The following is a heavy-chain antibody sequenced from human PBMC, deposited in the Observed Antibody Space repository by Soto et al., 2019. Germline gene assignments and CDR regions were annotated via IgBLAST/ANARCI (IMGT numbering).Heavy chain of an antibody. J-gene: IGHJ6*02. CDR2: IYYSGST. CDR1: GGSISSGGYY. Sequence: QVQLQESGPGLVKPSQTLSLTCTVSGGSISSGGYYWSWIRQHPGKGLEWIGYIYYSGSTYYNPSLKSRVTISVDTSKNQFSLKLSSVTAADTAVYYCARAGDFWSGYYLDYYYGMDVWGQGTTVTVSS. D-gene: IGHD3-3*01. CDR3: ARAGDFWSGYYLDYYYGMDV. V-gene: IGHV4-31*03.